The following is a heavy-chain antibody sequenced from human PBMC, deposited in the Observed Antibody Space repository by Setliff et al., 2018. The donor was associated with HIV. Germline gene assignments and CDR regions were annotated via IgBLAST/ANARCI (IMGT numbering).Heavy chain of an antibody. V-gene: IGHV4-59*11. J-gene: IGHJ6*03. Sequence: SETLSLTCTVSGGSMNSHYWSWIRQSPGRGLEWIGYIYYSVSTKYNPSLKSRVSMSIDTSKSQFSLKMSSVTAADTAVYYCARGVVDYDFWSGSGDYYYMDVWGKGTTVTVS. CDR3: ARGVVDYDFWSGSGDYYYMDV. D-gene: IGHD3-3*01. CDR2: IYYSVST. CDR1: GGSMNSHY.